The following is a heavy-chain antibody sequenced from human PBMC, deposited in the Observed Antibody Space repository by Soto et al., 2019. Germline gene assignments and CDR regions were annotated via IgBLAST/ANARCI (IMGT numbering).Heavy chain of an antibody. J-gene: IGHJ6*02. V-gene: IGHV1-69*13. D-gene: IGHD5-12*01. CDR3: ASQIYSGYARDPGVRAYYGMDV. Sequence: GASVKVSCKASGGTFSSYAISWVRQAPGQGLEWMGGIIPIFGTANYAQKFQGRVTITADESTSTAYMELSSLRSEDTAVYYCASQIYSGYARDPGVRAYYGMDVWGQGTTVTVSS. CDR2: IIPIFGTA. CDR1: GGTFSSYA.